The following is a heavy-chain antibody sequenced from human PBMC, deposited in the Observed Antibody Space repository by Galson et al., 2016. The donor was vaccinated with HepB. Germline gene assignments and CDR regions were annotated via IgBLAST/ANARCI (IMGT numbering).Heavy chain of an antibody. CDR3: ARENWGTFDW. V-gene: IGHV3-21*01. J-gene: IGHJ4*02. CDR1: GFSFSSYA. Sequence: SLRLSCAASGFSFSSYAMNWVRQAPGKGLEWVSSISGGSTYTHYADSVKGRFTIYRDDARNSLFLQMNGLRAEDTAVYYCARENWGTFDWWGQGTPVTVSS. D-gene: IGHD3-16*01. CDR2: ISGGSTYT.